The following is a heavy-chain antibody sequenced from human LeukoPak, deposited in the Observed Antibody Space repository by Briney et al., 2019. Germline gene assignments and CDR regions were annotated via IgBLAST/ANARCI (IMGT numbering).Heavy chain of an antibody. CDR3: ARDAYRVVVVAATLNYYMDV. CDR1: GYTFTSYS. D-gene: IGHD2-15*01. J-gene: IGHJ6*03. CDR2: INPSGGST. Sequence: GASVKVSCKASGYTFTSYSMHWVRQAPGQGLERMGIINPSGGSTSYAQKFQGRVSMTRDTSTSTVYMELSSLRSEDTAVYYCARDAYRVVVVAATLNYYMDVWGKGTTVTVSS. V-gene: IGHV1-46*01.